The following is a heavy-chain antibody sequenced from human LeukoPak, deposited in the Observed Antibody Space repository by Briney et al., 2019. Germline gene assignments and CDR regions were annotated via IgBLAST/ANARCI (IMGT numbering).Heavy chain of an antibody. J-gene: IGHJ3*02. CDR1: DXTFNNYR. D-gene: IGHD4-23*01. CDR3: AREALPGGFDI. Sequence: GGSLRLSCAASDXTFNNYRMHWVRQAPGKGPAWVSDISNDGRTTTYGDSVKGRFTISRDIAKNTLYLQMNSLRGEDTAVYYCAREALPGGFDIWGQGTVVTVSS. V-gene: IGHV3-74*03. CDR2: ISNDGRTT.